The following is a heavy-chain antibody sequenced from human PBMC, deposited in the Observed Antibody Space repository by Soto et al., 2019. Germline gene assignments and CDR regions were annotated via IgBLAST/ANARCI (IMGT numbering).Heavy chain of an antibody. J-gene: IGHJ4*02. CDR3: ARDGETDYYDSSGYYKD. CDR1: GFTFSSYS. V-gene: IGHV3-21*01. Sequence: PGGSLRLSCAASGFTFSSYSMNWVRHAPGKGLEWVSSISSSSSYIYYADSVKGRFTISRDNAKNSLYLQMNSLRAEDTAVYYCARDGETDYYDSSGYYKDWGQGTLVTVSS. CDR2: ISSSSSYI. D-gene: IGHD3-22*01.